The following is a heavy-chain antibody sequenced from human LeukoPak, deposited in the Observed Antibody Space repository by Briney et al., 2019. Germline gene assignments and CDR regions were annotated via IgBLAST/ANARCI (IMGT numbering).Heavy chain of an antibody. CDR3: AAVRGGDCYSHWDY. Sequence: GASVKVSCKASGYTFTGYYMHWVRQAPGQGLEWMGWINPNSGGTNYAQKFQERVTITRDMSTSTAYMELSSLRSEDTAVYYCAAVRGGDCYSHWDYWGQGTLVTVSS. J-gene: IGHJ4*02. CDR2: INPNSGGT. CDR1: GYTFTGYY. V-gene: IGHV1-2*02. D-gene: IGHD2-21*02.